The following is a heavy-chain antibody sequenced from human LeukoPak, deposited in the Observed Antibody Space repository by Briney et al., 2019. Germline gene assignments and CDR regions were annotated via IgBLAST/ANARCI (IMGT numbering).Heavy chain of an antibody. Sequence: GGSLRLSCAASGFTFSSYGMHWVRQVPGKGLEWVAVISYDGSNKYYADSVKGRFTISRDNSKNTLYLQMNSLRTEDTAVYYCARDRGYYETSGHFNYWGQGTLVIVSS. CDR2: ISYDGSNK. CDR3: ARDRGYYETSGHFNY. J-gene: IGHJ4*02. V-gene: IGHV3-30*03. D-gene: IGHD3-22*01. CDR1: GFTFSSYG.